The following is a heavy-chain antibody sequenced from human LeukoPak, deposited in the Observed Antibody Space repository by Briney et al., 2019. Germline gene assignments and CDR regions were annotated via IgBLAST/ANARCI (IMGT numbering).Heavy chain of an antibody. CDR1: GYSISGNS. J-gene: IGHJ4*02. D-gene: IGHD1-1*01. CDR2: IFSGGDT. V-gene: IGHV4-59*01. Sequence: SETLSLTCTVSGYSISGNSWSWIRQPPGKGLEWIGSIFSGGDTNYNPSPKSRVSTSVDTSKNQFSLNLNSVTAADTAVYYCARTNGGVDNWNGIFDYWGQGTVVTVSS. CDR3: ARTNGGVDNWNGIFDY.